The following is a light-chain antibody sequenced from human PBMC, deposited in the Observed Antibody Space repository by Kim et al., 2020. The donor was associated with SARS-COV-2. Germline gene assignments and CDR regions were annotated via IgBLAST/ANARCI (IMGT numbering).Light chain of an antibody. J-gene: IGKJ4*01. CDR1: QSVGNS. V-gene: IGKV3-11*01. CDR3: QQRYNWPLT. Sequence: LSPGQSSTPPCRACQSVGNSLAWFQQKPGQAPRLLIFETSNRATGIPARFSGSGSGTAFTLTISSLEPEDFAVYYCQQRYNWPLTFGGGTKVEIK. CDR2: ETS.